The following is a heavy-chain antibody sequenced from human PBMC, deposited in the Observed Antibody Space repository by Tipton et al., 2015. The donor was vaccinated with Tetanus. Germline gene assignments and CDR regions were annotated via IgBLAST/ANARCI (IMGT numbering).Heavy chain of an antibody. Sequence: QVQLVQSGAEVKKPGASVRVSCKASGYTFTGYYMYRVRQAPGQGLEWMGWIDPNSGGTIYAQKFQGRVTMTRDTSISTAYMELSSLRSDDTAVYYCARDRGDYIYYGMDVWGPGTTVTVS. CDR2: IDPNSGGT. CDR3: ARDRGDYIYYGMDV. V-gene: IGHV1-2*02. CDR1: GYTFTGYY. J-gene: IGHJ6*02.